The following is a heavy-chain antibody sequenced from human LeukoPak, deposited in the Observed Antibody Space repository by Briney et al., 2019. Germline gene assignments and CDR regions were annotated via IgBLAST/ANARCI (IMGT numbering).Heavy chain of an antibody. CDR2: ISGSGDNT. Sequence: PGGSLRLSCTTYGCTFISYAMSWIRQAPGKGLEWVSAISGSGDNTYYADSVKGRFTISIDNYKNTLSLQMTSLRAEDTAVYYSAKAAYSSGWGVDPWGQGTLVTVSS. J-gene: IGHJ5*02. CDR3: AKAAYSSGWGVDP. V-gene: IGHV3-23*01. CDR1: GCTFISYA. D-gene: IGHD6-19*01.